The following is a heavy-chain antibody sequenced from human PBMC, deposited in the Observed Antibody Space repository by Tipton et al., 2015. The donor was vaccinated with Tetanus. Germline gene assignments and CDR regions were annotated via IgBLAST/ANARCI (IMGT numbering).Heavy chain of an antibody. CDR2: ISWNSGAK. J-gene: IGHJ4*02. CDR3: VKDKYHQVQLHGMDE. D-gene: IGHD2-2*01. Sequence: AVSGFKFDDYAVHWVRQAPGKGLEWVSGISWNSGAKGYAASVEGRFTISRDNARNSLSLEMNSLRPEDTAVYFCVKDKYHQVQLHGMDEWGQGTLVTVSS. V-gene: IGHV3-9*01. CDR1: GFKFDDYA.